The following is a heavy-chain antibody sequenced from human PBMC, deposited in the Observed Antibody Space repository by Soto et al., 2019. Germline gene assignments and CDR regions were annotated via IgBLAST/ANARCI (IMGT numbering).Heavy chain of an antibody. CDR1: GYTFTSYG. J-gene: IGHJ4*02. CDR2: ISGYNGNT. V-gene: IGHV1-18*01. Sequence: QVQLVQSGAEVKKPGASVKVSCKASGYTFTSYGITWVRQAPGQGLEWMGWISGYNGNTKYVQKLQGRVTMTTDPSTSTAYMELRSLRPDDTAVYYCARDLGGQIVDYWGQGTLVTVSS. CDR3: ARDLGGQIVDY. D-gene: IGHD1-26*01.